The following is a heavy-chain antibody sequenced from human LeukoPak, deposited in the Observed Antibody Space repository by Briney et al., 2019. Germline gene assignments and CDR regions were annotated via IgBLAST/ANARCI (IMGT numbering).Heavy chain of an antibody. J-gene: IGHJ4*02. CDR1: GGSVSTYY. D-gene: IGHD4-11*01. V-gene: IGHV4-59*02. Sequence: SETLSLTCTVSGGSVSTYYWSWIRQPPGKGLEWIGYIHYSGSTNYNPSLKSRVTISVDTSKNQFSLKLSSVTAADTAVYYCARDYSTYYFDYWGQGSLATVSS. CDR3: ARDYSTYYFDY. CDR2: IHYSGST.